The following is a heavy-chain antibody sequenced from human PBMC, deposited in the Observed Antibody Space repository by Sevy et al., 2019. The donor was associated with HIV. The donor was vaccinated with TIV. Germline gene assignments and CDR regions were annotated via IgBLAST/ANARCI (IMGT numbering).Heavy chain of an antibody. CDR2: ISYDGSNK. V-gene: IGHV3-30-3*01. CDR1: GFTFSSYA. Sequence: GGSLRLSCAASGFTFSSYAMHWVRQAPGKGLEWVAVISYDGSNKYYADSVKGRFTISRDNSKNTLYLQMNSLRAEDTAVYYCARTQTTYYYDSSGYSYDAFDIWGQWTMVTVSS. D-gene: IGHD3-22*01. CDR3: ARTQTTYYYDSSGYSYDAFDI. J-gene: IGHJ3*02.